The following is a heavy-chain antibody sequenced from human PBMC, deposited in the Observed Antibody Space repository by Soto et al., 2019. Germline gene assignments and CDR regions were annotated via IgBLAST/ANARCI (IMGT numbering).Heavy chain of an antibody. V-gene: IGHV3-30-3*01. J-gene: IGHJ4*02. D-gene: IGHD6-13*01. Sequence: QVQLVESGGGVVQPGRSLRLSCAASGFTFSSYAMHWVRQAPGKGLEWVAVISYDGSNKYYADSVKGRFTISRGNSKNTLYLQMNSLRAEDTAVYYCAGTSAADHTPHYWGQGTLVTVSS. CDR1: GFTFSSYA. CDR3: AGTSAADHTPHY. CDR2: ISYDGSNK.